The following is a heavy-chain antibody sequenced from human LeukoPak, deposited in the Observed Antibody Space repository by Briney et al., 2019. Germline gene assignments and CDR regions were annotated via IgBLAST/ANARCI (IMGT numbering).Heavy chain of an antibody. CDR2: ISGSGGST. CDR1: GFTFSSYA. Sequence: GGSLRLSCAASGFTFSSYAMSWVRQAPGKGLEWVSAISGSGGSTYYADSVKGRFTISRDNSKNSLYLQMNSLRAEDTAVYYCATVGPYDSSGYLYPDAFDIWGQGTMVTVSS. J-gene: IGHJ3*02. V-gene: IGHV3-23*01. CDR3: ATVGPYDSSGYLYPDAFDI. D-gene: IGHD3-22*01.